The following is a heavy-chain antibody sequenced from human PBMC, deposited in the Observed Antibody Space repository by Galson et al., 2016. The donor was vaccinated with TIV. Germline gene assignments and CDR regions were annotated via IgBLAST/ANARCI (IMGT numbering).Heavy chain of an antibody. CDR1: GYTFTTYA. V-gene: IGHV1-3*01. CDR2: INAGNGDT. CDR3: ARGATSDWPFDY. D-gene: IGHD6-19*01. J-gene: IGHJ4*02. Sequence: SVKVSCKASGYTFTTYAIHWVRQGPGHGLEWMGWINAGNGDTKYSQKFQGRVTISRDTSASTAYMELSSLTSEDTAMYYCARGATSDWPFDYWGQATLVTVSS.